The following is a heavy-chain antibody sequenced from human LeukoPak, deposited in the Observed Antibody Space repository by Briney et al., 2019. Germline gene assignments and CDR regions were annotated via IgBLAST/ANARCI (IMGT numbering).Heavy chain of an antibody. CDR3: ARDGTDLAAAGFDY. CDR1: GYTFTSYA. J-gene: IGHJ4*02. CDR2: INTNTGNP. V-gene: IGHV7-4-1*02. Sequence: ASVKVSGKASGYTFTSYAMNWVRQAPGQGLEWMGWINTNTGNPTYAQGFTGRFVFSLDTSVSTAYLQISSLKAEDTAVYYCARDGTDLAAAGFDYWGQGTLVTVSS. D-gene: IGHD6-13*01.